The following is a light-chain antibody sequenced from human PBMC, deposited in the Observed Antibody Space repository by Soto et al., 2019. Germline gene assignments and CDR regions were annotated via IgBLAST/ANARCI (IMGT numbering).Light chain of an antibody. CDR1: TVAVTSGYY. Sequence: QAVVTQEPSLTVSPGGTVTLTCASSTVAVTSGYYPNWFQQKPGQAPRALIYNTNNKHSWTPARFSGSLLGGNAALTLSGVQPEDEADYYCLLYSGGVVVFGGGTKLTVL. J-gene: IGLJ2*01. V-gene: IGLV7-43*01. CDR3: LLYSGGVVV. CDR2: NTN.